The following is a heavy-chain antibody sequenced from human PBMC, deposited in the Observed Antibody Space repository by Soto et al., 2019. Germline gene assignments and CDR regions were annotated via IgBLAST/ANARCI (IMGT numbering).Heavy chain of an antibody. V-gene: IGHV3-30*18. J-gene: IGHJ4*02. CDR3: AKDYRLWSTYSTTGTHLDS. CDR1: GFTFTAYA. Sequence: GGSLILSCASSGFTFTAYAMHWVRQAPGKGLEWVAVISYDGSNEYYSDSVEGRFTISRDNSKKTMYLQMNSLRAEDTAVYYCAKDYRLWSTYSTTGTHLDSWGQGNLVTVSS. D-gene: IGHD3-3*01. CDR2: ISYDGSNE.